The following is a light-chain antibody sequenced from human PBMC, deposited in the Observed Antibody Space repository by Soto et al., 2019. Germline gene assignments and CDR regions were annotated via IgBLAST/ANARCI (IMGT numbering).Light chain of an antibody. CDR1: QSVNSN. CDR3: QQYGSLSWT. J-gene: IGKJ1*01. CDR2: AAS. Sequence: EIVMTQSPATLSVSPGERATLSCRASQSVNSNLAWYQQKPGQAPRIIIFAASGRATGIPDRFSGSGSGTDFTLTISRLEPEDFAVYYCQQYGSLSWTFGQGTKVDNK. V-gene: IGKV3-20*01.